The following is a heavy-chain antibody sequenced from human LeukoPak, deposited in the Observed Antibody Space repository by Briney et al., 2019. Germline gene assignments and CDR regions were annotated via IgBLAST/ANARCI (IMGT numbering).Heavy chain of an antibody. D-gene: IGHD3-9*01. V-gene: IGHV4-4*07. CDR2: ISTSGST. CDR1: GGSIISYY. CDR3: AREDVLRYFDWLFARSYWDWFDP. Sequence: SETLSLTCTVSGGSIISYYWSWIRQPAGKGLEWIGRISTSGSTNYNPSLKSRVTMSVDTSKNQFSLKLSSVSAADTAVYYCAREDVLRYFDWLFARSYWDWFDPWGEGSLVTVSS. J-gene: IGHJ5*02.